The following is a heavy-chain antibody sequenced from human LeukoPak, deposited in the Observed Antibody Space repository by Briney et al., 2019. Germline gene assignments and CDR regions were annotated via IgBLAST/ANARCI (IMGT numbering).Heavy chain of an antibody. CDR2: ISTSGDTT. CDR3: ARETSSEIIGGMDV. D-gene: IGHD3-22*01. J-gene: IGHJ6*02. CDR1: GFTFSSYA. V-gene: IGHV3-23*01. Sequence: GSLRLSCAASGFTFSSYAMSWVRQAPGKGLEWVSGISTSGDTTSYADSVRGRFTISRDNFKKTCYLQMDSLRVEDTAVYYCARETSSEIIGGMDVRGQGTTVTVTS.